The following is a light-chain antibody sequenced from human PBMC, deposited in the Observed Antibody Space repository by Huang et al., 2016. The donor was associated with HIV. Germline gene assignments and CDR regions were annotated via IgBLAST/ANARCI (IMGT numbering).Light chain of an antibody. Sequence: EIVMTQSPATLSVSPGEMTTISCRASQGVSNNIAWSQQKPGQTPRLLIHGASTRATGIEAKFSGRRSGTEFTLTITSRQPEDSAVYYCQHYNNWPPWTFGPGTQVEIK. CDR1: QGVSNN. CDR3: QHYNNWPPWT. V-gene: IGKV3D-15*01. J-gene: IGKJ1*01. CDR2: GAS.